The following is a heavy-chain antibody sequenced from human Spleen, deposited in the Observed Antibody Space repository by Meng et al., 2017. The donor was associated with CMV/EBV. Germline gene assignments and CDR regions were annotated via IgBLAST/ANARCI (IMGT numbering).Heavy chain of an antibody. CDR1: GFIFGDYL. CDR3: ARGSEGDYYYYGMDV. Sequence: GGSLRLSCTASGFIFGDYLMGWVRQAPGKGLEWVANIKHDGSEKYYVDSVKGRFTISRDNAKNSLYLQMNSLRAEDAAVYYCARGSEGDYYYYGMDVWGQGTTVTVSS. J-gene: IGHJ6*02. CDR2: IKHDGSEK. D-gene: IGHD6-19*01. V-gene: IGHV3-7*01.